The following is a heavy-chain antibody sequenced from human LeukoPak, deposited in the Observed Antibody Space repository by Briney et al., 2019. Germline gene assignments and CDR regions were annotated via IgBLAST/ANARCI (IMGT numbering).Heavy chain of an antibody. CDR3: ARDPGYAIYYFDY. CDR2: ISGSGGST. D-gene: IGHD3-9*01. CDR1: GLTFSSYA. Sequence: GGSLRLSCAASGLTFSSYAMSWVRQAPGKGLEWVSAISGSGGSTYYADSVKGRFSISRDNFKNTLYLQMNSLRDEDTAVYYCARDPGYAIYYFDYWGQGALVTVSS. V-gene: IGHV3-23*01. J-gene: IGHJ4*02.